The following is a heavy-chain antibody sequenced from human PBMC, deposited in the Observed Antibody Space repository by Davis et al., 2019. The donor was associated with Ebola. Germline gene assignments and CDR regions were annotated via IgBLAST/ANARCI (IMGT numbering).Heavy chain of an antibody. CDR1: GFTFSSYA. CDR2: ISSSGSTI. D-gene: IGHD3-10*01. V-gene: IGHV3-48*03. J-gene: IGHJ4*02. Sequence: GGSLRLSCAASGFTFSSYAMSWVRQAPGKGLEWVSYISSSGSTIYYADSVKGRFTISRDNAKNSLYLQMNSLRAEDTAVYYCAREGLIWLYFDYWGQGTLVTVSS. CDR3: AREGLIWLYFDY.